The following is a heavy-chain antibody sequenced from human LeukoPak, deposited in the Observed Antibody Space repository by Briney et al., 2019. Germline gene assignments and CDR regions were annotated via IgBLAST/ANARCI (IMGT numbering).Heavy chain of an antibody. Sequence: PSQTLSLTCTVSGGSISSGGYYWSWIRQHPGTGLEWIGYIYYSGSTYYNPSLKSRVTISVDTSKNQFSLKLSSVTAADTAVYYCARDRDILIPDYWGQGTLVTVSS. CDR3: ARDRDILIPDY. V-gene: IGHV4-31*03. D-gene: IGHD3-9*01. CDR1: GGSISSGGYY. J-gene: IGHJ4*02. CDR2: IYYSGST.